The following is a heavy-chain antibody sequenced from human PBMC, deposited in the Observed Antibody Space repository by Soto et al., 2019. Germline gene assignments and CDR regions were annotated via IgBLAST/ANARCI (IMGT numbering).Heavy chain of an antibody. J-gene: IGHJ3*02. D-gene: IGHD1-1*01. Sequence: QVQLQQCGAGLLKPSETLSLTCAVYGGFVSSGSYYWSWIRQPPGKGLEWIGEMSHSGGTHFNPSLKSRVTISVDTSKNQFSLKMTSVTAADTALYYCARVERGTATTVVDAFDIWGPGTMVTVSS. CDR1: GGFVSSGSYY. CDR2: MSHSGGT. V-gene: IGHV4-34*01. CDR3: ARVERGTATTVVDAFDI.